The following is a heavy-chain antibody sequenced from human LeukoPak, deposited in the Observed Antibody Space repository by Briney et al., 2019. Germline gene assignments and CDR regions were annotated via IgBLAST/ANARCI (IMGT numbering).Heavy chain of an antibody. CDR2: ISSSSSYI. Sequence: PGGSLRLSCAASGFTFSSYSMNWVRQAPGKRLEWVSSISSSSSYIYYADSVKGRFTISRDNAKNSLYLQMNSLRAEDTAVYYCARDNPLYGDYDEYAFDIWGQGTMVTVSS. J-gene: IGHJ3*02. CDR1: GFTFSSYS. D-gene: IGHD4-17*01. CDR3: ARDNPLYGDYDEYAFDI. V-gene: IGHV3-21*01.